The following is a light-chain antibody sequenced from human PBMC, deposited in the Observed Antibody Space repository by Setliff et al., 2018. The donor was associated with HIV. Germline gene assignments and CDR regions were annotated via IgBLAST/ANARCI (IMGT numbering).Light chain of an antibody. J-gene: IGLJ1*01. Sequence: SYELAQPPSVSASPGQTVSITCSGDKLESKYVYWYRQNPGQSPVLVISQDNKRPSGIPERFSGFNSGNTATLTISGTQAMDEADYFCHAWDSTTAVFGTGTKVTVL. V-gene: IGLV3-1*01. CDR3: HAWDSTTAV. CDR2: QDN. CDR1: KLESKY.